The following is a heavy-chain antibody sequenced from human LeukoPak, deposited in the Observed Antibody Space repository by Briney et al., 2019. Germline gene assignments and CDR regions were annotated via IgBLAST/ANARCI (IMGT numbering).Heavy chain of an antibody. CDR1: GGSISSYY. CDR3: ARGVFWSGYPLYLRFDP. CDR2: INHSGST. J-gene: IGHJ5*02. V-gene: IGHV4-34*01. D-gene: IGHD3-3*01. Sequence: PSETLSLTCTVSGGSISSYYWSWIRQPPGKGLEWIGEINHSGSTNYNPSLKSRVTISVDTSKNQFSLKLSSVTAADTAVYYCARGVFWSGYPLYLRFDPWGQGTLVTVSS.